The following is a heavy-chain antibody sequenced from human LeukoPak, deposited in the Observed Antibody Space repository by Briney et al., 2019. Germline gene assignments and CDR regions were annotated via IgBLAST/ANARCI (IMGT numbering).Heavy chain of an antibody. CDR3: AREGGVLAYCGGDCYSSYFDY. V-gene: IGHV3-7*01. J-gene: IGHJ4*02. Sequence: GGSLRLSCAASGFTFSSYWMSWVRQAPGKGLEWVANIKQDGSEKYYVDSVKGRFTISRDNAKDSLYLQMNSLRAEDTAVYYCAREGGVLAYCGGDCYSSYFDYWGQGTLVTVSS. CDR1: GFTFSSYW. D-gene: IGHD2-21*01. CDR2: IKQDGSEK.